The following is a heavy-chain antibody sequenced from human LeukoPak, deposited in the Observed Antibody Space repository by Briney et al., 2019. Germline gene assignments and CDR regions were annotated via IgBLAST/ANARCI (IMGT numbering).Heavy chain of an antibody. CDR3: ATLGYCSSTSCYTGGALNWFDP. D-gene: IGHD2-2*02. CDR1: GYSFTSYW. J-gene: IGHJ5*02. CDR2: IYPGDSET. Sequence: GESLKISCKGSGYSFTSYWIGWVRQMPGKGLEWMGIIYPGDSETRYSPSFQGQVTISADKSISTAYLQWSSLKASDTAMYYCATLGYCSSTSCYTGGALNWFDPWGQGTLVTVSS. V-gene: IGHV5-51*01.